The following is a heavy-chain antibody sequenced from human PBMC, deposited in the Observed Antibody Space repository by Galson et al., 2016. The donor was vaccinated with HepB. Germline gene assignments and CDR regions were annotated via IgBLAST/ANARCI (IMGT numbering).Heavy chain of an antibody. J-gene: IGHJ4*02. CDR3: AKGGYYGSGVPWGFDY. V-gene: IGHV3-23*01. D-gene: IGHD3-10*01. CDR1: GFTFNTYA. Sequence: SLRLSCAASGFTFNTYAMSWVRQAPGKGLEWVSSISGSGDIPYNADSVKGRFTISRDNPKHTVYLQMNSLRVEDTAVYYCAKGGYYGSGVPWGFDYWGQGTLVTVSS. CDR2: ISGSGDIP.